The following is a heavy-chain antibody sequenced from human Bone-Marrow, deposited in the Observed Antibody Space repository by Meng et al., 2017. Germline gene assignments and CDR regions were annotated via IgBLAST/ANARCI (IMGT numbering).Heavy chain of an antibody. CDR3: ARDYDSSGYYYHRAFDI. CDR2: IYTSGST. Sequence: SETLSLTCTVSGGSISSYYRSWIRQPAGKGLEWIGRIYTSGSTNYNPSLKSRVTMSVDTSKNQFSLKLSSVTAADTAVYYCARDYDSSGYYYHRAFDIWGQGTMVTVSS. J-gene: IGHJ3*02. V-gene: IGHV4-4*07. D-gene: IGHD3-22*01. CDR1: GGSISSYY.